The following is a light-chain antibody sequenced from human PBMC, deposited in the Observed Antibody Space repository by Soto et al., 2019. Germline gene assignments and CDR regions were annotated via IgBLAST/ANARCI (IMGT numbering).Light chain of an antibody. V-gene: IGKV1-33*01. J-gene: IGKJ5*01. CDR1: QNINNY. Sequence: IQMTHSPSSLSASVGDRVTITWQASQNINNYLNWYQQKPGRAPKLLIYDASNLEAGVPSRFRGSGSGTDFTFTISRLQPEDIATYYCQQYENLPTFGQGTLLEIK. CDR2: DAS. CDR3: QQYENLPT.